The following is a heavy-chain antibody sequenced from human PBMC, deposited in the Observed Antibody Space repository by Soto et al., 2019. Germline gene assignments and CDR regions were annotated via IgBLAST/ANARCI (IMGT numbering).Heavy chain of an antibody. D-gene: IGHD6-19*01. CDR1: GYTFTSYG. Sequence: QVKLVQSGAEVKKPGASVKVSCKASGYTFTSYGISWVRQAPGQGLEWMGLISAYNRNTKYAQKLQGRVTMTTDRSASTDNTQLTSLRSEETSVYYWTRDLAVALMDYWAQGTPVTASS. V-gene: IGHV1-18*01. CDR2: ISAYNRNT. CDR3: TRDLAVALMDY. J-gene: IGHJ4*02.